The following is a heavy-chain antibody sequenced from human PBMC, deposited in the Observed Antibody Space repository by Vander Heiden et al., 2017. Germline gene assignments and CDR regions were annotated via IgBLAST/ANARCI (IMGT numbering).Heavy chain of an antibody. D-gene: IGHD3-22*01. J-gene: IGHJ3*01. CDR2: INPNSGGT. CDR1: GYTFNGYY. V-gene: IGHV1-2*04. CDR3: ATSRNYYYDTSGPDAFDV. Sequence: QVQLMQSGAAVKKPGASVKVSCKASGYTFNGYYLHWVREAPGQGLEWMGWINPNSGGTNYAQNFQGWITMTRDTSISTAYMELNRLRSDDTAVYYCATSRNYYYDTSGPDAFDVWGQGTLVTVSS.